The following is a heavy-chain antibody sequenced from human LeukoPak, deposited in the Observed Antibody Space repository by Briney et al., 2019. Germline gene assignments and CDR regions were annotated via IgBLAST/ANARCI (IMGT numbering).Heavy chain of an antibody. Sequence: SETLSLTCTVSGGSINSYYWSWIRQPAGKGLEWIGRIYGSGGTNYNSSLKSRVTMSADTSKNQFSLKLSSVTAADTAVYYCAREGITILGVVIPYYMDVWGKGTTVTVSS. CDR2: IYGSGGT. D-gene: IGHD3-3*01. CDR1: GGSINSYY. CDR3: AREGITILGVVIPYYMDV. V-gene: IGHV4-4*07. J-gene: IGHJ6*03.